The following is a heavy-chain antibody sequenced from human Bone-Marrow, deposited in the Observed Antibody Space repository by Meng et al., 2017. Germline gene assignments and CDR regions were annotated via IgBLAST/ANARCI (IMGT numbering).Heavy chain of an antibody. CDR3: ARQIVLRKWGMDV. D-gene: IGHD6-6*01. V-gene: IGHV3-13*03. Sequence: GESLKISCAACGFTFSSYDMHWVRQATGKGLEWVSAIGTAGDTYYPGSVKGQFTISRDNAKNSLYLQMNSLRAEDTAVYYCARQIVLRKWGMDVWGQGTTVTVSS. CDR2: IGTAGDT. CDR1: GFTFSSYD. J-gene: IGHJ6*02.